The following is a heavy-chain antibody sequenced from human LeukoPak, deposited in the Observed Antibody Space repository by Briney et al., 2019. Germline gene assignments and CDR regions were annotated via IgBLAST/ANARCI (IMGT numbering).Heavy chain of an antibody. V-gene: IGHV4-38-2*02. CDR1: GYSITSGYN. J-gene: IGHJ4*02. CDR2: IYHGMST. CDR3: ARDLLSDAGVPAATKY. D-gene: IGHD2-2*01. Sequence: PAETLSLTCTVSGYSITSGYNWCCSRQPPGRRLGWLGGIYHGMSTYYNPSIKSRVTISIDTSKNQFYLKMSCVPAADTAVHYCARDLLSDAGVPAATKYWGQGTLVTVSS.